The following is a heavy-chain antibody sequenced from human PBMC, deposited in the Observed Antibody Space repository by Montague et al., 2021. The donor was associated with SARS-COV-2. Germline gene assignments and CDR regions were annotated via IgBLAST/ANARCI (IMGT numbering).Heavy chain of an antibody. CDR3: ARGRYGGNRGYYFDY. CDR2: IDWXDDK. V-gene: IGHV2-70*01. Sequence: PALVKPTQTLTLTCTFSGFSLSTSGMCVSWIRQPPGKALEWLALIDWXDDKYYSTSLKTRLTISKDTSKNQVVLTMTNMDPADTATYYCARGRYGGNRGYYFDYWGQGTLVTVSS. CDR1: GFSLSTSGMC. D-gene: IGHD4-23*01. J-gene: IGHJ4*02.